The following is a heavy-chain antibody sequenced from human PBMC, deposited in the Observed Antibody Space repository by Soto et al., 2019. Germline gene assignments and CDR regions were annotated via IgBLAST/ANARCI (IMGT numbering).Heavy chain of an antibody. CDR1: GSDFTLSSHA. CDR2: ISDYSSAT. Sequence: GGSLRLSCAASGSDFTLSSHAMGWVRQAQGKGLEWVSGISDYSSATYYGDSVKGRFTISRDNSKETLFLKMNSLRAEETALYHCVNLYYWDFHDRGFYYFFSLCQGTPVTVSS. D-gene: IGHD3-22*01. V-gene: IGHV3-23*01. CDR3: VNLYYWDFHDRGFYYFFS. J-gene: IGHJ4*02.